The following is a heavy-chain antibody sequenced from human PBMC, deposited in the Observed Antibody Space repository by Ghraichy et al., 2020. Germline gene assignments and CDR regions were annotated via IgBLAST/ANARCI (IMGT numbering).Heavy chain of an antibody. CDR3: THSSSGYFDDAFDI. CDR1: GFTFSNAW. J-gene: IGHJ3*02. V-gene: IGHV3-15*01. Sequence: GGSLRLSCAASGFTFSNAWMSWVRQAPGKGLEWVGRIKSKTDGGTTDYAAPVKGRFTISRDDSKNTLYLQMNSLKTEDTAVYYCTHSSSGYFDDAFDIWGQGTMVTVSS. CDR2: IKSKTDGGTT. D-gene: IGHD3-22*01.